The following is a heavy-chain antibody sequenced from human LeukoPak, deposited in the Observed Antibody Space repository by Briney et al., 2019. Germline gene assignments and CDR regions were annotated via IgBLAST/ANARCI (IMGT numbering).Heavy chain of an antibody. V-gene: IGHV4-59*01. Sequence: KPSETLSLTCTVSGGSISSYYWSWIRQPPGKGLEWIGYIYYSGSTNYNPSLKSRVTISVDTSKNQFSLKLSSVTAADTAVYYCARDLWFGESFWSDPWGQGTLVTVSS. CDR2: IYYSGST. J-gene: IGHJ5*02. CDR3: ARDLWFGESFWSDP. D-gene: IGHD3-10*01. CDR1: GGSISSYY.